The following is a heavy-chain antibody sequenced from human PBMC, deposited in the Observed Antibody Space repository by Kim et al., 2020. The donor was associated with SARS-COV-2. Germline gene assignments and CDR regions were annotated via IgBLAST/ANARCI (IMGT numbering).Heavy chain of an antibody. CDR1: GFTFSNAG. Sequence: GGSLRLSCAASGFTFSNAGMTWGRQAPGKGLEWVGDIKSKTDGETTDYAAPVKGRFTISREYPKNTLFLQMSSLKSEDTAVYYCTTTGLIEYWGQGTLVTVSS. CDR3: TTTGLIEY. CDR2: IKSKTDGETT. V-gene: IGHV3-15*01. J-gene: IGHJ4*02. D-gene: IGHD1-1*01.